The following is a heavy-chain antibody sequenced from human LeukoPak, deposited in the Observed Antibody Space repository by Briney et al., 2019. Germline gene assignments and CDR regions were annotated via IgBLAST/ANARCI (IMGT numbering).Heavy chain of an antibody. D-gene: IGHD2-15*01. Sequence: GGSLRLSCAASGFTFSSYWMSWVRQAPGKGLEWVANIKQDGSEKYYVDSVKGRFTISRDNAKNSLYLQMDSLRAEDTAVYYCARVGYCGGGSGYVPFDYWGQGTLVTVSS. CDR1: GFTFSSYW. V-gene: IGHV3-7*03. J-gene: IGHJ4*02. CDR2: IKQDGSEK. CDR3: ARVGYCGGGSGYVPFDY.